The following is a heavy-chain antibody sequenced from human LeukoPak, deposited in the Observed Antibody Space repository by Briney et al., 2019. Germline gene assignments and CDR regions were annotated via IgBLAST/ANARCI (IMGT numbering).Heavy chain of an antibody. V-gene: IGHV4-39*01. J-gene: IGHJ4*02. D-gene: IGHD6-19*01. CDR2: IYYSGST. CDR1: GGSISSSSYY. CDR3: ARHESAVAGIFDY. Sequence: SETLSLTCTVSGGSISSSSYYWGWIRQPPGKGLEWIGSIYYSGSTYYNPSLKSRVTISVDTSKNQFSLKLSSATAADTAVYYCARHESAVAGIFDYWGQGTLVTVSS.